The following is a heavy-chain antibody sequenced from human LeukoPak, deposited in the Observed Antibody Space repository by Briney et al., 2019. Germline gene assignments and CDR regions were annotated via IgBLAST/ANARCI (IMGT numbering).Heavy chain of an antibody. CDR1: GYTFTSYY. Sequence: ASVKVSCKASGYTFTSYYMHWVRQAPGQGLERMGIINPSGGSTSYAQKFQGRVTMTRDMSTSTVYMELSSLRSEDTAVYYCARDDYGGNSFVDYWGQGTLVTVSS. D-gene: IGHD4-23*01. CDR3: ARDDYGGNSFVDY. CDR2: INPSGGST. V-gene: IGHV1-46*01. J-gene: IGHJ4*02.